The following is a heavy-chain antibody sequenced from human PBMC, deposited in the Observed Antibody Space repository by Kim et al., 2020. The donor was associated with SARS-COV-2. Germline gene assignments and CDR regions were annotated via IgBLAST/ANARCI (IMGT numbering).Heavy chain of an antibody. CDR1: GFTFSNAW. CDR2: IKSKTDGWTT. J-gene: IGHJ4*02. D-gene: IGHD3-22*01. CDR3: TKDYYDSSGYPAPY. V-gene: IGHV3-15*01. Sequence: GGSLRLSCAASGFTFSNAWMSWVRQAPGKGLEWVGRIKSKTDGWTTDYAAPVKGRFTISRDDSKNTLYLQMNSLKTEDTAVYYCTKDYYDSSGYPAPYWGQGTLVTVSS.